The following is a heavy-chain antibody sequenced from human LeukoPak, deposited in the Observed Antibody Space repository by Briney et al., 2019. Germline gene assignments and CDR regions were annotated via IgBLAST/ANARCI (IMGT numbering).Heavy chain of an antibody. D-gene: IGHD3-10*01. J-gene: IGHJ6*02. Sequence: ASVKVSCKASGYTFTSYDINWVRQATGQGLGWMGWMKPNSGNTGYAQKFQGRVTMTRDTSISTAYMELSSLRSEDTAVYYCAMLDGSGTYHYGMDVWGQGTTVTVSS. CDR2: MKPNSGNT. V-gene: IGHV1-8*02. CDR3: AMLDGSGTYHYGMDV. CDR1: GYTFTSYD.